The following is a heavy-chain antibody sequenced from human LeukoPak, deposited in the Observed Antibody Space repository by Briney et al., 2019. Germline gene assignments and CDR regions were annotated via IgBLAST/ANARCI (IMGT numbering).Heavy chain of an antibody. CDR3: ARPQIAAAQVEWFDP. J-gene: IGHJ5*02. CDR1: GGSISSSSYY. Sequence: SETLSLTCTLSGGSISSSSYYWGWIRQPPGKGLEWIGCIYYSGSTYYNPSLKSRVSISVDTSKNQFSLKLSSVTAADTAVYYCARPQIAAAQVEWFDPWGQGTLVTVSS. V-gene: IGHV4-39*01. CDR2: IYYSGST. D-gene: IGHD6-13*01.